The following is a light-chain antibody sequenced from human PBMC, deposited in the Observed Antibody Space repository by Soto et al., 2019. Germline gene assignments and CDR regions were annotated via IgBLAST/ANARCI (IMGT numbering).Light chain of an antibody. CDR1: SSNIGAGYD. V-gene: IGLV1-40*01. J-gene: IGLJ1*01. Sequence: QSVLTQPPSVSGAPGQRVTISCTGSSSNIGAGYDVHWYQQLPGTAPKLVIYGNSNRPSGVPDRFSGSKSGTSASLAITGLQAEDEADYYCQSYDSSLKVFGTGTKVTVL. CDR3: QSYDSSLKV. CDR2: GNS.